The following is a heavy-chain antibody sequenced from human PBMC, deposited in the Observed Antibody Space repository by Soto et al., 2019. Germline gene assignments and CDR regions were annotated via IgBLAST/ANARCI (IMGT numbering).Heavy chain of an antibody. J-gene: IGHJ4*02. V-gene: IGHV3-30-3*01. CDR1: GFTFSSYA. Sequence: QVQLVESGGGVVQPGMSLRLSCAASGFTFSSYAMHWVRQAPGKGLEWVAVISYDGSNKYYADSVKGRFTISRDNSKNTLYLQMNSLRAEDTAVYYCARASNGWYYDYWGQGTLVTVSS. CDR3: ARASNGWYYDY. CDR2: ISYDGSNK. D-gene: IGHD6-19*01.